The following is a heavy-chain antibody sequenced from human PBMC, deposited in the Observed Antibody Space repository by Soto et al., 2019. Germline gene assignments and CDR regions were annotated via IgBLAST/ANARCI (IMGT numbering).Heavy chain of an antibody. Sequence: GGSLRLSCAASGFTFSSYWMHWVRQAPGKGLVWVSRINSDGSSTSYADSVKGRFTISRDNAKNTLYLQMNSLRAEDTAVYYCARGRVGSSWYYQPLDYWGQGTLVTSPQ. V-gene: IGHV3-74*01. J-gene: IGHJ4*02. CDR2: INSDGSST. CDR3: ARGRVGSSWYYQPLDY. CDR1: GFTFSSYW. D-gene: IGHD6-13*01.